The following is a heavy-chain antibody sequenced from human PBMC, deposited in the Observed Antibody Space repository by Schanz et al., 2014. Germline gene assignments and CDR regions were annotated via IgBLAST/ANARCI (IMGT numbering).Heavy chain of an antibody. CDR3: AKFLYDDPS. D-gene: IGHD3-3*01. CDR2: IHQSGGT. CDR1: GGDIGNYY. V-gene: IGHV4-59*08. J-gene: IGHJ5*02. Sequence: QVQLQESGPGLVKPSETLSLTCSVSGGDIGNYYWSWIRQPPGKGLEWIGYIHQSGGTNYNPSLKGRFPILVDTSKNQFSLRLTSLTAADTAVYYCAKFLYDDPSWGQGTLVTVSS.